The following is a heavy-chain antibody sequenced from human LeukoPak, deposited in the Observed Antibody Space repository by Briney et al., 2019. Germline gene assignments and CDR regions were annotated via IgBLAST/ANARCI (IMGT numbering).Heavy chain of an antibody. CDR1: GGSISSYY. CDR3: AREWLVGKFDP. V-gene: IGHV4-59*12. CDR2: IYYSGST. J-gene: IGHJ5*02. Sequence: SETLSLTCTVSGGSISSYYWSWIRQPPGKGLEWIGYIYYSGSTNYNPSLKSRVTISVDTSKNQFSLKLSSVTAADTAVYYCAREWLVGKFDPWGQGTLVTVSS. D-gene: IGHD6-19*01.